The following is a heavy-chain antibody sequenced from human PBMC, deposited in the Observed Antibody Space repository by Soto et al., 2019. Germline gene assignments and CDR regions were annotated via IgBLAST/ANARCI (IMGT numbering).Heavy chain of an antibody. CDR3: ARPLTGYSSGWYGSGSAFDI. Sequence: SETLSLTRTVSGGSISSSSYYWGWIRQPPGKGLEWIGSIYYSGSTYYNPFLKSRVTMSVDTSKNQFSLKLSSVTAADTAVYYCARPLTGYSSGWYGSGSAFDIWGQGTMVTVSS. D-gene: IGHD6-19*01. CDR1: GGSISSSSYY. V-gene: IGHV4-39*01. CDR2: IYYSGST. J-gene: IGHJ3*02.